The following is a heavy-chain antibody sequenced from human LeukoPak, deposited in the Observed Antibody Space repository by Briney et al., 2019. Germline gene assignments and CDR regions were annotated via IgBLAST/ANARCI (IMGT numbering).Heavy chain of an antibody. Sequence: GSLRLSCAASGFTFSDYAMSWVRQAPGKGLEWVSTASSSGSSTFYAGSVRGRFTVSRDGSKNTVFLQLNSLRAEDTAVYFCAKQGLVTSWYAFDNWGQVPLVTVSS. CDR3: AKQGLVTSWYAFDN. D-gene: IGHD6-19*01. J-gene: IGHJ4*02. CDR1: GFTFSDYA. V-gene: IGHV3-23*01. CDR2: ASSSGSST.